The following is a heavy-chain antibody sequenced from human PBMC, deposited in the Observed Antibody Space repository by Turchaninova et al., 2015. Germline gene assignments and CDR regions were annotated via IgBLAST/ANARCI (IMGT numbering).Heavy chain of an antibody. D-gene: IGHD3-10*01. CDR2: INHSGST. V-gene: IGHV4-34*01. CDR3: ARYGSGYYFDY. CDR1: VGSFSGYY. J-gene: IGHJ4*02. Sequence: QVQLQPWGAGLLQPSETLSLTCAVYVGSFSGYYWSWIRQPPGKGREVIGEINHSGSTNYNPTIKSLFTISVDTSKNQFSLKLISVTAADTAVYYCARYGSGYYFDYWGQGTLVTVSS.